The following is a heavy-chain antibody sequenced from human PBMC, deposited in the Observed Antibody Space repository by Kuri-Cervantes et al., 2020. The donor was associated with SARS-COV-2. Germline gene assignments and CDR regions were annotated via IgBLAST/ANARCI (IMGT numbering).Heavy chain of an antibody. D-gene: IGHD3-3*01. CDR3: ARDWGSGYSGGRGMDV. V-gene: IGHV3-30*03. J-gene: IGHJ6*02. Sequence: LSLTSAASGFTFSNYGMRWVRQAPGKGLEWVAVISYDGSNKYYADSVKGRFTISRDNSKNTLYLQMNSLRAEDTAVYYCARDWGSGYSGGRGMDVWGQGTTVTVSS. CDR1: GFTFSNYG. CDR2: ISYDGSNK.